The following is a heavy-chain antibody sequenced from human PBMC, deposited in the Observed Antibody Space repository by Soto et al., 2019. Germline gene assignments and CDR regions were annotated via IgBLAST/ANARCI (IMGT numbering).Heavy chain of an antibody. J-gene: IGHJ4*02. V-gene: IGHV4-31*03. CDR1: GGSISSGGHY. CDR3: ARSGMVRGATIDY. Sequence: QVQLQESGPGLVKPSQTLSLTCTVSGGSISSGGHYWSWIRQHPGKGLEWIGSIYYSGSTYYNPSLKSRLTISVDTSKNQFSLKLSSLTAANTAVYYCARSGMVRGATIDYWGQGTLVTVSS. D-gene: IGHD3-10*01. CDR2: IYYSGST.